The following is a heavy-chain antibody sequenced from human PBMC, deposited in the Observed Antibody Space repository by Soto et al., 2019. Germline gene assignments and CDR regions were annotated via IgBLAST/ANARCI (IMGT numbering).Heavy chain of an antibody. CDR3: AYQGYYSGGSSYANDY. CDR1: GGSISSGGYY. V-gene: IGHV4-31*03. D-gene: IGHD2-15*01. CDR2: IYYSGST. Sequence: SETLSLTCTVSGGSISSGGYYWSWIRQHPGKGLEWIGYIYYSGSTYYNPSLKSRVTISVDTSKNQFSLKLSSVTAADTAVYYCAYQGYYSGGSSYANDYCGQGTLVTVSS. J-gene: IGHJ4*02.